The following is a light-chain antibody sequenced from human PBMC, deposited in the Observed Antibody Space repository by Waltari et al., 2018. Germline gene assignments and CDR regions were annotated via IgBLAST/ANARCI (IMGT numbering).Light chain of an antibody. J-gene: IGLJ3*02. CDR2: SDN. Sequence: QSVLTQPPSASGTPGQRVTIPCYGSHSNIGANLVYWYQQLPGTAPKLLIYSDNQRPSGVPDRFSDSKSGTSASLAISGLRSEDEADYYCAAWDDRVRGRVFGGGTKLTVL. CDR3: AAWDDRVRGRV. CDR1: HSNIGANL. V-gene: IGLV1-47*02.